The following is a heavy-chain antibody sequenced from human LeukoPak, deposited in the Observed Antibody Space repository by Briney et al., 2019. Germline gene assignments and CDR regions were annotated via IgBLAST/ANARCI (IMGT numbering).Heavy chain of an antibody. Sequence: SETLSLTCTVSGGSIRIYFWGWVRQPAGKGLEWIGRIYTTGATLYNPSLKTRLTLSIDTSKNQFSLRLTSVVAAHTAVYYCARQGYTASYYFLDYWSQGTLVTVSS. CDR1: GGSIRIYF. J-gene: IGHJ4*02. CDR2: IYTTGAT. D-gene: IGHD1-26*01. CDR3: ARQGYTASYYFLDY. V-gene: IGHV4-4*07.